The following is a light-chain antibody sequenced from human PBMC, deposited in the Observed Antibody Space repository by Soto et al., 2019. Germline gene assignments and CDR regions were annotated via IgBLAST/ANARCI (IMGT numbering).Light chain of an antibody. CDR1: RSLVHSDGNTY. CDR3: MQPLESRA. Sequence: EIVMTQTPLSSPVTLGQPASISCRSSRSLVHSDGNTYLSWLHQRPGQPPRLLIYKVSNRFSGVPDRFSGSGAGTDFTLTISRVEAEDVGIYYCMQPLESRAFGQGTKVEIK. V-gene: IGKV2-24*01. CDR2: KVS. J-gene: IGKJ1*01.